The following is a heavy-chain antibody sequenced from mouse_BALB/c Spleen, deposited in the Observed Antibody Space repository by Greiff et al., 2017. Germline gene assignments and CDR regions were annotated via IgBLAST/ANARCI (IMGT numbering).Heavy chain of an antibody. CDR1: GFTFSSYG. V-gene: IGHV5-6*01. CDR2: ISSGGSYT. CDR3: ARKDYKDYFDY. Sequence: EVKVVESGGDLVKPGGSLKLSCAASGFTFSSYGMSWVRQTPDKRLEWVATISSGGSYTYYPDSVKGRFTISRDNAKNTLYLQMSSLKSEDTAMYYCARKDYKDYFDYWGQGTTLTVSS. J-gene: IGHJ2*01. D-gene: IGHD2-13*01.